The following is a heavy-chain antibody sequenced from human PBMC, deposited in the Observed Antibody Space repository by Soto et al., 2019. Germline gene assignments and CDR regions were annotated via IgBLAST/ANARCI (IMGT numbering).Heavy chain of an antibody. Sequence: EVQLLESGGGLVQPGESLRLSCAASGLTFSSYAMTWVRQAPGKGLEWVSAISGSGGTTYHADSVKGRFTISRDNSKNTLYLQMNSLRAEDAAVYYFANPPYSSSSYYYYGMDVWGQGTTVTVSS. CDR2: ISGSGGTT. CDR3: ANPPYSSSSYYYYGMDV. D-gene: IGHD6-6*01. V-gene: IGHV3-23*01. J-gene: IGHJ6*02. CDR1: GLTFSSYA.